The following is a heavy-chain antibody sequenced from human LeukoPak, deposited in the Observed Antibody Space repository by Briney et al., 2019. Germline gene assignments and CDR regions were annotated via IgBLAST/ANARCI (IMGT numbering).Heavy chain of an antibody. V-gene: IGHV3-23*01. D-gene: IGHD3-3*01. CDR1: GFTFSSYA. Sequence: PGGSLRLSCAASGFTFSSYAVSWVRQAPGKGMQWVSGITGSGGSTYYADSVKGRFTISRDNSKNTLYLQMSSLRAEDTAVYYCAKGPNFWLTPIAFDIWGQGTKVTVSS. J-gene: IGHJ3*02. CDR2: ITGSGGST. CDR3: AKGPNFWLTPIAFDI.